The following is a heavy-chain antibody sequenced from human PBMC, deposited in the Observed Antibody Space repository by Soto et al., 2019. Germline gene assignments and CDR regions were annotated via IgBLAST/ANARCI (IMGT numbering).Heavy chain of an antibody. CDR1: GFTFSSSA. V-gene: IGHV3-23*01. CDR3: ARCTVDTIVTSGWCHYLDP. CDR2: VSGSGGTT. Sequence: EVQLLDSGGGLVQPGGSLRLSCAASGFTFSSSAMSWVRQAPGKGLEWVSAVSGSGGTTYYADSVRGRFTISRDNSKNTRYLQMNSRKAEDTAIYFCARCTVDTIVTSGWCHYLDPWGQGTLVTVSS. J-gene: IGHJ5*02. D-gene: IGHD6-19*01.